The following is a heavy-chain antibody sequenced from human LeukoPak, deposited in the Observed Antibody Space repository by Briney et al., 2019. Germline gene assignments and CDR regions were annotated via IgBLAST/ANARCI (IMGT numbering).Heavy chain of an antibody. Sequence: GGSLRPSCAASGFTFSNYWIHWVRQAPGKGLVWVSRIDNAGSITTYADSVKGRFTISRDNAENTLYLQMNSLRVEDTAVYYCVRSAFHAGSGNYYDYWGQGTLVTVSS. D-gene: IGHD3-22*01. J-gene: IGHJ4*02. CDR1: GFTFSNYW. CDR3: VRSAFHAGSGNYYDY. CDR2: IDNAGSIT. V-gene: IGHV3-74*03.